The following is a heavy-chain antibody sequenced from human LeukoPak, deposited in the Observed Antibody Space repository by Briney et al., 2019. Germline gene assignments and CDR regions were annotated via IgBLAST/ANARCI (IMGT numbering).Heavy chain of an antibody. J-gene: IGHJ6*03. D-gene: IGHD3-10*01. V-gene: IGHV1-69*06. CDR2: IIPIFGTA. Sequence: SVKVSCKASGYTFTGYYIHWVRQAPGQGLEWMGGIIPIFGTANYAQKFQGRVTITADKSTSTAYMELCSLRSEDTAVYYCARIWFGELLSTSYYYYMDVWGKGTTVTVSS. CDR1: GYTFTGYY. CDR3: ARIWFGELLSTSYYYYMDV.